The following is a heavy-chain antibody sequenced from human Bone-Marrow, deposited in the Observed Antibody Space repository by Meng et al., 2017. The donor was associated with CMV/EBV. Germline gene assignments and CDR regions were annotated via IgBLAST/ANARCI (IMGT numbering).Heavy chain of an antibody. CDR3: ARGVAAPDY. CDR1: GYTFTGYY. J-gene: IGHJ4*02. CDR2: INPTSGGT. V-gene: IGHV1-2*02. Sequence: VQRVQSGGEVKKPGDSLKGSCKASGYTFTGYYMHWVRQAPGQGLEWMGWINPTSGGTNYAQKFQGRVTMTRDTSISTAYMELSRLRSDDTAVYYCARGVAAPDYWGQGTLVTVSS. D-gene: IGHD6-6*01.